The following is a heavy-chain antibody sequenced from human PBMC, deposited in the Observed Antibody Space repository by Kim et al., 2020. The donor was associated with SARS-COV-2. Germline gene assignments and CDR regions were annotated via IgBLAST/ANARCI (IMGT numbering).Heavy chain of an antibody. D-gene: IGHD3-9*01. Sequence: SETLSLTCTVSGGSISSSSYYWGWIRQPPGKGLEWIGSIYYSGSTYYNPSLKSRVTISVDTSKNQFSLKLSSVTAADTAVYYCARHGFGEGYFDWLSPQYYYYYYGMDVWGQGTMVTVSS. J-gene: IGHJ6*02. CDR3: ARHGFGEGYFDWLSPQYYYYYYGMDV. V-gene: IGHV4-39*01. CDR2: IYYSGST. CDR1: GGSISSSSYY.